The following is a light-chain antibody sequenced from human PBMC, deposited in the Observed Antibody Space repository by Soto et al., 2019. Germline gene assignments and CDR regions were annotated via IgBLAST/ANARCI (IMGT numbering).Light chain of an antibody. V-gene: IGKV1-12*01. Sequence: DIQMTQSPSSVSASVGDRVTITCRASQGISSLLAWYQQKPGKAPKLLIYAASSLQSGVPSRFGGSGSGKDFNLTISNLQPEDVETYYCQHANSFPLTLGQGTRLEIK. CDR1: QGISSL. J-gene: IGKJ5*01. CDR3: QHANSFPLT. CDR2: AAS.